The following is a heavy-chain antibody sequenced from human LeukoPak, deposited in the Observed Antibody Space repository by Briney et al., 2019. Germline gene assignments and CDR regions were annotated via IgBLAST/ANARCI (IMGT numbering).Heavy chain of an antibody. CDR2: INTNTGNP. J-gene: IGHJ5*02. Sequence: GASVKVSCKASGYTFTSYAMNWVRQAPGQGLEWMGWINTNTGNPTYAQGFTGRFVFSLDTSVSTAYLQISSLEAEDTAVYYCARSRRIAAAVNWFDPWGQGTLVTVSS. D-gene: IGHD6-13*01. CDR1: GYTFTSYA. CDR3: ARSRRIAAAVNWFDP. V-gene: IGHV7-4-1*02.